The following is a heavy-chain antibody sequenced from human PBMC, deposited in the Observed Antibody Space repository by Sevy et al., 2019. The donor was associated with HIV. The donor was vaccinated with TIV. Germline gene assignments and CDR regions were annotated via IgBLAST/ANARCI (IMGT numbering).Heavy chain of an antibody. V-gene: IGHV3-23*01. CDR1: GFTFSSYA. D-gene: IGHD6-13*01. CDR2: ISGSGGST. J-gene: IGHJ4*02. CDR3: AKVQTTGYSSSWYGGEFDY. Sequence: GGSLRLSCAASGFTFSSYAMSWVRQAPGKGLEWVSAISGSGGSTYYADSVKGRFTISRDNSENTLYLQMNSLRAEDTAVYYCAKVQTTGYSSSWYGGEFDYWGQGTLVTVSS.